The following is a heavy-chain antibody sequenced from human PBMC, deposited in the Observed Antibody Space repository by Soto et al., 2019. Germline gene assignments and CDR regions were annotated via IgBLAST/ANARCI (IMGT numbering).Heavy chain of an antibody. Sequence: VGFLRLSCAASGFTFSSYSMNWVSQAPGKGLEWVSSISSSSSYIYYADSVKGRFTISRDNAKNSLYLQMNSLRAEDTAVYYCARDGESRITIFGVVTDYYYYYMDVWGKGTTVTVS. V-gene: IGHV3-21*01. D-gene: IGHD3-3*01. CDR1: GFTFSSYS. CDR3: ARDGESRITIFGVVTDYYYYYMDV. CDR2: ISSSSSYI. J-gene: IGHJ6*03.